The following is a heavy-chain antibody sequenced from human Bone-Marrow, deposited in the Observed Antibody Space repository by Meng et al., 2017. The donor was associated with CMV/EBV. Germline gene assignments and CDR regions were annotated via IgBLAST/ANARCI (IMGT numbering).Heavy chain of an antibody. D-gene: IGHD2-2*01. V-gene: IGHV3-30*02. Sequence: GESLKISCAASGFTFRNFGMHWVRQAPGKGLEWVAFIRFNGKNEYYADSVRGRFTISRDNSKNTVYLQMGSLRAEDTAVYYCAKWKPGDFVVPAAITGYYGMDVWGQGTTVTVSS. CDR3: AKWKPGDFVVPAAITGYYGMDV. CDR1: GFTFRNFG. J-gene: IGHJ6*02. CDR2: IRFNGKNE.